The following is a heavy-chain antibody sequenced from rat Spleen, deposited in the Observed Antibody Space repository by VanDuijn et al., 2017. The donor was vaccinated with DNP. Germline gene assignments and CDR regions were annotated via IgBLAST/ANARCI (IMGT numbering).Heavy chain of an antibody. CDR2: ISNSGST. CDR1: GYSITSNY. J-gene: IGHJ2*01. Sequence: EVQLQESGPGLVKPSQSLSLPCSVTGYSITSNYWGWIRKFPGNKMEWIGHISNSGSTSYNPSLKSRIDITTDTSKNQVFLRLNSVTTEDTATYYGARQPTGKDYWGQGVMVIGSS. V-gene: IGHV3-1*01. CDR3: ARQPTGKDY. D-gene: IGHD1-7*01.